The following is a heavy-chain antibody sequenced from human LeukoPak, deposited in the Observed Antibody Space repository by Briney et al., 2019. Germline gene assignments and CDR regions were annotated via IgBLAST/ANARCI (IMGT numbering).Heavy chain of an antibody. CDR3: ARGHIVVVPAARSNWFDP. J-gene: IGHJ5*02. D-gene: IGHD2-2*01. CDR1: GGSISSGGYY. V-gene: IGHV4-31*03. CDR2: IYYSGST. Sequence: PSQTLSLTCTVSGGSISSGGYYWSWIRQHPGKGLEWIGYIYYSGSTNYNPSLKSRVTISVDTSKNQLSLKLSSVTAADTAVYYCARGHIVVVPAARSNWFDPWGQGTLVTVSS.